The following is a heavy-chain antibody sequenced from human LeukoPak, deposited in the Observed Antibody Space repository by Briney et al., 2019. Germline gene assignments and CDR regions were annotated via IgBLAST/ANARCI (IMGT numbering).Heavy chain of an antibody. CDR1: GFTFSSYA. V-gene: IGHV3-7*03. Sequence: GGSLGLSCAASGFTFSSYAMSWVRQAPEKGLEWVANIKPDGSETYSVDSVKGRFTISRDNAKNSLYLQMNSLRAEDTAVYYCARTLRFFRFLDVWGQGTTVTVSS. D-gene: IGHD3-3*01. J-gene: IGHJ6*02. CDR2: IKPDGSET. CDR3: ARTLRFFRFLDV.